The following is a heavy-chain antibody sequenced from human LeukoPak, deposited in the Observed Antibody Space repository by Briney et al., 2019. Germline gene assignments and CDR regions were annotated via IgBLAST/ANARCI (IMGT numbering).Heavy chain of an antibody. CDR3: ARVANGDYFDF. CDR1: GGSISNSDYY. CDR2: IYFNGYT. V-gene: IGHV4-30-4*01. D-gene: IGHD4-17*01. Sequence: SETLSLTCTVSGGSISNSDYYWSWIRQSPGKGLEWVGYIYFNGYTYYSPSLRSRLAISIDTSKNHFSLSLTSVTAADTAVYYCARVANGDYFDFWGQGTLVTVSS. J-gene: IGHJ4*02.